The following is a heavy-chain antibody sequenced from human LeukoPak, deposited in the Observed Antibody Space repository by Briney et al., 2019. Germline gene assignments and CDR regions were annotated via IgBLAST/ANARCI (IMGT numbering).Heavy chain of an antibody. V-gene: IGHV3-7*01. D-gene: IGHD3-10*01. CDR3: ARESSVVRGVITDFDY. J-gene: IGHJ4*02. CDR1: GFTFTNYW. CDR2: IKADGSEK. Sequence: GGSLRLSCAASGFTFTNYWMSWVRQAPGKGLEWVANIKADGSEKFYVDSVKGRFTISRDNAKNSLYLQMNSLRAEDTAVYFCARESSVVRGVITDFDYWGQGTLVTVSS.